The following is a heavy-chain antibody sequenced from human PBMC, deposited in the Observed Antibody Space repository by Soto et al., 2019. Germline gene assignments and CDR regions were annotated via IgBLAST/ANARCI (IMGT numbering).Heavy chain of an antibody. Sequence: ASVKVSCKASGYTFTGYYMHWVRQAPGQGLEWMGWINPNSGGTNYAQKFQGWVTTTRDTSISTAYMELSRLRSDDTAVYYCARGNAAVAATKSAGSIPPYYYYGMDVWGQGTTVTVSS. CDR2: INPNSGGT. J-gene: IGHJ6*02. D-gene: IGHD2-15*01. V-gene: IGHV1-2*04. CDR1: GYTFTGYY. CDR3: ARGNAAVAATKSAGSIPPYYYYGMDV.